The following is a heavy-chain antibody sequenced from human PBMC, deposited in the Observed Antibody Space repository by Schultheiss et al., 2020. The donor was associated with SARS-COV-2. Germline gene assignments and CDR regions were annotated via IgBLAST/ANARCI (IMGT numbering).Heavy chain of an antibody. V-gene: IGHV3-23*01. CDR2: ISGSGGST. J-gene: IGHJ4*02. CDR1: GFTFSSYA. D-gene: IGHD1-26*01. CDR3: ARDFRGGSYSIDY. Sequence: GGSLRLSCAASGFTFSSYAMSWVRQAPGKGLEWVSAISGSGGSTYYADSVKGRFTISRDNARNSLYLQMNSLRAEDTAVYYCARDFRGGSYSIDYWGQGTLVTVSS.